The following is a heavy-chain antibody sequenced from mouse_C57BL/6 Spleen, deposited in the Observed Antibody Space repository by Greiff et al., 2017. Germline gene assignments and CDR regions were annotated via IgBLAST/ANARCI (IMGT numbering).Heavy chain of an antibody. CDR3: ASNYGFAY. V-gene: IGHV1-4*01. CDR2: INPSSGYT. CDR1: GYTFTSYT. Sequence: VKLQQSGAELARPGASVKMSCKASGYTFTSYTMHWVKQRPGQGLEWIGYINPSSGYTKYTQKFKDKATLTADKSSSTAYMQLSSLTSEDSAVYYCASNYGFAYWGQGTLVTVSA. D-gene: IGHD2-1*01. J-gene: IGHJ3*01.